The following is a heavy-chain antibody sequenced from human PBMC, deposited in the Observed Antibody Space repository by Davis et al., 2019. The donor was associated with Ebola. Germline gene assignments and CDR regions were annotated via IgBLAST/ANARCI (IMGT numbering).Heavy chain of an antibody. CDR3: ARGHLGLRWFGELYYFDY. Sequence: SETLSLTCPVPGGSISSYYWSWIRQPPGKGLEWIGYIYYSGSTNYNPSLKSRVTISVDTSKNQFSLKLSSVTAADTAVYYCARGHLGLRWFGELYYFDYWGQGTLVTVSS. CDR1: GGSISSYY. D-gene: IGHD3-10*01. CDR2: IYYSGST. J-gene: IGHJ4*02. V-gene: IGHV4-59*12.